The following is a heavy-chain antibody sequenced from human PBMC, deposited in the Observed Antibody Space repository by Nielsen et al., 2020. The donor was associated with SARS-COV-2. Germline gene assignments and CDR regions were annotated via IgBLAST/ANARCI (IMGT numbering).Heavy chain of an antibody. D-gene: IGHD3-3*01. J-gene: IGHJ6*02. V-gene: IGHV3-66*01. CDR2: IYSGGST. CDR3: AKDGGVYYYYGMDV. Sequence: VRQMPGKGLEWVSVIYSGGSTYYADSVKGRFTISRDNSKNTLYLQMNSLRAEDTAVYYCAKDGGVYYYYGMDVWGQGTTVTVSS.